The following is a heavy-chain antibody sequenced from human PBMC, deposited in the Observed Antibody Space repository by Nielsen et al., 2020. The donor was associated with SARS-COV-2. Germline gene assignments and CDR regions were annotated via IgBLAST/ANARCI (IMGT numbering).Heavy chain of an antibody. V-gene: IGHV3-53*01. CDR3: ARDLESAFDI. CDR1: GFSVSTSF. J-gene: IGHJ3*02. CDR2: IYSGGNT. D-gene: IGHD3-3*01. Sequence: GGSLRLSCAASGFSVSTSFMTWVRQAPGRGLEWVSVIYSGGNTYYTDSVKGRFTISRDNSKNTLYPQMNSLRAEDTAMYYCARDLESAFDIWGQGTMVTVSS.